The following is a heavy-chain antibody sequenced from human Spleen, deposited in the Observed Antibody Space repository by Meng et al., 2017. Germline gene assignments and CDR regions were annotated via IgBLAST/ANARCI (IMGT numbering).Heavy chain of an antibody. V-gene: IGHV3-74*02. Sequence: VQLVESGGGVVQPGRSLRLSCAASGFTFINYAMAWVRQAPGKGLVWVSRTSRDGSDTVYADSVKGRFTMSRDNAKNTLYLQMNSLRAEDTAVYYCAAAWELLPPGYWGQGTLVTVSS. D-gene: IGHD1-26*01. CDR3: AAAWELLPPGY. J-gene: IGHJ4*02. CDR2: TSRDGSDT. CDR1: GFTFINYA.